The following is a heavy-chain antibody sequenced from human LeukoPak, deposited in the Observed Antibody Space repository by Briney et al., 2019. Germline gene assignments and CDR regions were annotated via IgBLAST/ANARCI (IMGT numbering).Heavy chain of an antibody. CDR1: GFKFSHYG. CDR3: AKERYDSDGRRGVDV. Sequence: PGGSLRLSCAASGFKFSHYGMQWIRQAPGKGLEWVAVISYGGLSKYYGDSVKCRFTISRDNSNNTVYVQMNSLRVEDTAVYYCAKERYDSDGRRGVDVWGQGTTVIVSS. CDR2: ISYGGLSK. J-gene: IGHJ6*02. D-gene: IGHD3-22*01. V-gene: IGHV3-30*18.